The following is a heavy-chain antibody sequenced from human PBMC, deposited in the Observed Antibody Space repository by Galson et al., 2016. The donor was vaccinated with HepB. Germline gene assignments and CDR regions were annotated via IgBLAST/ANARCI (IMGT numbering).Heavy chain of an antibody. CDR1: GFSVSSKY. J-gene: IGHJ3*02. V-gene: IGHV3-53*01. Sequence: SLRLSCAASGFSVSSKYMSWVRQIPRKGLEWVSVIYSGGSTFYADSVKGRFTISRDNVKNTVYLQMNSVTDEDTAVYYCARSPSNWFGPSTFDIWGQGTMVIVSS. CDR3: ARSPSNWFGPSTFDI. D-gene: IGHD6-13*01. CDR2: IYSGGST.